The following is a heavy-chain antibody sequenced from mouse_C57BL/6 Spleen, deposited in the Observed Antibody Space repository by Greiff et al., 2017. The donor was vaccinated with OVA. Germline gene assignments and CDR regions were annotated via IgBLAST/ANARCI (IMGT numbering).Heavy chain of an antibody. CDR1: GFTFSDYY. V-gene: IGHV5-16*01. Sequence: EVQRVESEGGLVQPGSSMKLSCTASGFTFSDYYMAWVRQVPEKGLEWVANINYDGSSTYYLDSLKSRFIISRDNAKNILYLQMSSLKSEDTATYYCARAGDYENYYAMDYWGQGTSVTVSS. CDR2: INYDGSST. J-gene: IGHJ4*01. CDR3: ARAGDYENYYAMDY. D-gene: IGHD2-4*01.